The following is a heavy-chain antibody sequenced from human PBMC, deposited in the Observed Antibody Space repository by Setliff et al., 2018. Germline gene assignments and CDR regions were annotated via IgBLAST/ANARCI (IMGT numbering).Heavy chain of an antibody. CDR2: MNPNSGRT. D-gene: IGHD6-19*01. CDR3: ARATRDSGGWYYEYNWFDP. Sequence: GASVKVSCKASGYTFTAYDIVWVRQATGQGLEWMGWMNPNSGRTGYPQKFQGRVTMTRNTSISTAYMELSTLTSDDTAVYFCARATRDSGGWYYEYNWFDPWGQGTLVTVSS. CDR1: GYTFTAYD. V-gene: IGHV1-8*02. J-gene: IGHJ5*02.